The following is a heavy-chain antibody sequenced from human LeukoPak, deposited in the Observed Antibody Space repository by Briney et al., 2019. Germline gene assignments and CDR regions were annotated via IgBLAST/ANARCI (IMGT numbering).Heavy chain of an antibody. Sequence: SETLSLTCAVYGGSFSGYYWSWIRQPPGKGLEWIGEINHSGSTNLHPSLKSRVTISIDTSKNQFSLRLSSVTAADTAVYYCARSLSDYNNNPLGFWGQGTLVTVSS. CDR3: ARSLSDYNNNPLGF. D-gene: IGHD4-11*01. V-gene: IGHV4-34*01. J-gene: IGHJ4*02. CDR1: GGSFSGYY. CDR2: INHSGST.